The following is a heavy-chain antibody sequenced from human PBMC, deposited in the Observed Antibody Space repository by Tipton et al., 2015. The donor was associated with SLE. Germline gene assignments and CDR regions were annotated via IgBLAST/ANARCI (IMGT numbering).Heavy chain of an antibody. Sequence: SLRLSCEDSGFTFSSYAIHWVRQSPGKGLEWVAIISYDGSNKYYADSVKGRFTISRDNSKNTLYLQMNSLRPEDTAVYYCARDLVGALYYFDYWGQGTLATVSS. V-gene: IGHV3-30*04. J-gene: IGHJ4*02. CDR3: ARDLVGALYYFDY. D-gene: IGHD1-26*01. CDR1: GFTFSSYA. CDR2: ISYDGSNK.